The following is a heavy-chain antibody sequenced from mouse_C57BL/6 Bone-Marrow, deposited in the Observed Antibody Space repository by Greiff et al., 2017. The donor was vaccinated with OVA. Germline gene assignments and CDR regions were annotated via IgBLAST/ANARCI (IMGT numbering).Heavy chain of an antibody. V-gene: IGHV1-64*01. J-gene: IGHJ3*01. CDR1: GYTFTSYW. CDR2: IHPNSGST. D-gene: IGHD2-4*01. CDR3: AKGGDYPWFAY. Sequence: VKLQQPGAELVKPGASVKLSCKASGYTFTSYWMHWVKQRPGQGLEWIGMIHPNSGSTNYNEKFKSKATLTVDKSSSTAYMQLSSLTSEDSAVYYCAKGGDYPWFAYWGQGTLVTVSA.